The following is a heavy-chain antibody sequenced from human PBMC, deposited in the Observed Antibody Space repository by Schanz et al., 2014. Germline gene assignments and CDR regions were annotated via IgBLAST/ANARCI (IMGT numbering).Heavy chain of an antibody. Sequence: EVKMVESGGGLVKPGGSLRLSCAASGFNFSSYSLNWVRQAPGKGLEWVSAISGRDGSTYYADSVKGRFTVSRDNSKNTLYLQMNSLRPEDTAVYYCARGGFGEVSYFDYWGQGTLVTVSS. CDR3: ARGGFGEVSYFDY. J-gene: IGHJ4*02. CDR1: GFNFSSYS. CDR2: ISGRDGST. D-gene: IGHD3-10*01. V-gene: IGHV3-23*04.